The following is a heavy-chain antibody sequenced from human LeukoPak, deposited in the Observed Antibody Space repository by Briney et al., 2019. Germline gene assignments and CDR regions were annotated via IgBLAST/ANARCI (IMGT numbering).Heavy chain of an antibody. CDR1: GGTFSSYT. J-gene: IGHJ6*03. D-gene: IGHD2-2*01. Sequence: SVKVSCKASGGTFSSYTISWVRQAPGQGLEWMGRIIPILGIANYAQKFQGRVTITADKSTSTAYMELSSLRSEDTAVYYCTSRGSCSSTSCPDLYYYYMDVWGKGTTVTVSS. V-gene: IGHV1-69*02. CDR2: IIPILGIA. CDR3: TSRGSCSSTSCPDLYYYYMDV.